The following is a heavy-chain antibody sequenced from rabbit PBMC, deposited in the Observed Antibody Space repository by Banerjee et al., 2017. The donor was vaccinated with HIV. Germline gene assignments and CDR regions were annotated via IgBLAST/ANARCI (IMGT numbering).Heavy chain of an antibody. CDR3: ARDTTSSSGYPNFSL. J-gene: IGHJ4*01. D-gene: IGHD1-1*01. V-gene: IGHV1S7*01. Sequence: QLKETGGGLVQPGGSLTLSCKASGFDFSSYYMSWVRQAPGKGLEWIGYIDPVFGSTYYASWVNGRFTISSHNAQNTLYLQLNSLTAADTATYFCARDTTSSSGYPNFSLWGQGTLVTVS. CDR2: IDPVFGST. CDR1: GFDFSSYY.